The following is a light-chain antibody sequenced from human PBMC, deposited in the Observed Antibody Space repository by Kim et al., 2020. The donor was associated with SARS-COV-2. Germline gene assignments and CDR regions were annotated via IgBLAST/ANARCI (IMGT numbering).Light chain of an antibody. V-gene: IGKV1-33*01. CDR3: QQYDNLPMYT. CDR1: QDISNY. CDR2: DAS. Sequence: DIQMTQSPSSLSASVGDRVTITCQASQDISNYLNWYQRKPGKAPKLLIYDASNLETGGPSRFSGSGSGTDFTFTISSLQPEDIATYYCQQYDNLPMYTFGQGTKLEI. J-gene: IGKJ2*01.